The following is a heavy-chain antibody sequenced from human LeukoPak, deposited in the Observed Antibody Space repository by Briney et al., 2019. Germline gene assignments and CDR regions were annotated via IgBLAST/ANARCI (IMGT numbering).Heavy chain of an antibody. CDR1: GGTFSSYA. V-gene: IGHV1-69*05. Sequence: SVKVSCKASGGTFSSYAISWVRQAPGQGLEWMGGIIPIFGTANYAQKFQGRVTITTDESTSTAYMELRSLRSDDTAVYYCARSSGTSKYYYDSSGYYDYYYYYYMDVWGKGTTVTVSS. J-gene: IGHJ6*03. D-gene: IGHD3-22*01. CDR2: IIPIFGTA. CDR3: ARSSGTSKYYYDSSGYYDYYYYYYMDV.